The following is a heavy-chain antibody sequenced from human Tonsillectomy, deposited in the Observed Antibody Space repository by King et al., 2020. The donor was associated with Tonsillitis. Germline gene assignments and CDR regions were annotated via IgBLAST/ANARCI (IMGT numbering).Heavy chain of an antibody. V-gene: IGHV4-38-2*01. D-gene: IGHD3-22*01. CDR1: DYSISSGYY. J-gene: IGHJ4*02. CDR2: IHYSGST. Sequence: QLQESGPGLVKPSETLSLTCAVSDYSISSGYYWGWIRQPPGKGLEWIGNIHYSGSTYYDPSLKSRVTISIETSKNQSSLRLSSVTAADTAIYYCARYYYDSSGPYYFDYWGQGTLVTVSS. CDR3: ARYYYDSSGPYYFDY.